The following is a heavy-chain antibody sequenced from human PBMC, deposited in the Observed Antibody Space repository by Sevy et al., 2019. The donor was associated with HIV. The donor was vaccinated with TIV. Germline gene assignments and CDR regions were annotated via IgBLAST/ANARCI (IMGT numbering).Heavy chain of an antibody. D-gene: IGHD3-22*01. V-gene: IGHV3-30-3*01. CDR3: ARDRDYYDSSGPDY. J-gene: IGHJ4*02. CDR1: RFTFSSYA. CDR2: ISYDGSNK. Sequence: GGSLRLSCAASRFTFSSYAMHWVRQAPGKGLEWVAVISYDGSNKYYSDSVKGRFTISRDNSKNTLYLQMNSLRAEDTAVYYCARDRDYYDSSGPDYWGQGTLVTVSS.